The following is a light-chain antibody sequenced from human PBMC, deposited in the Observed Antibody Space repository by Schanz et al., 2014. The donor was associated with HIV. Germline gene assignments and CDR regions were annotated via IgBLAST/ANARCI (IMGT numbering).Light chain of an antibody. V-gene: IGLV1-47*02. CDR2: TQD. Sequence: QSVLTQPPSVSGTPGQRVTISCSGSRSTLERTPVDWYQQLPGTAPRLLIYTQDQRPSGVPDRFSGSKSGTSASLAISGLRSEDEADYYCAAWDDSLSGRVFGGGTKLTVL. J-gene: IGLJ3*02. CDR1: RSTLERTP. CDR3: AAWDDSLSGRV.